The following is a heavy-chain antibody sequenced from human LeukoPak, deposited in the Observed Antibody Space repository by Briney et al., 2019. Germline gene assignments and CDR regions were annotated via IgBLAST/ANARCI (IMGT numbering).Heavy chain of an antibody. D-gene: IGHD6-13*01. Sequence: SETLSLTCTVSGGSISRYYWSWIRQPPGKGLEWIGYIYHSGSTYYNPSLKSRVTISVDRSKNQLSLKLSSVTAADTAVYYCARAKEAAAGTSYFDYWGQGTLVTVSS. CDR1: GGSISRYY. V-gene: IGHV4-30-2*01. J-gene: IGHJ4*02. CDR2: IYHSGST. CDR3: ARAKEAAAGTSYFDY.